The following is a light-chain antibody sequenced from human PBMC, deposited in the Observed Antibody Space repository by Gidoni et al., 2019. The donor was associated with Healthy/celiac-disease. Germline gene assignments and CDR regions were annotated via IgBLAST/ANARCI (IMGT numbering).Light chain of an antibody. J-gene: IGKJ1*01. V-gene: IGKV1-27*01. CDR2: AAS. Sequence: DIQMTQSPSSLSASVGDRVTITCRASQGISNYLAWYQQKPGKVPKLLIYAASTLQSGVPSRFSGSGSGTDFTLTISSLQPEDVATYYCQKYNSDPSYTFGQXTKVEIK. CDR3: QKYNSDPSYT. CDR1: QGISNY.